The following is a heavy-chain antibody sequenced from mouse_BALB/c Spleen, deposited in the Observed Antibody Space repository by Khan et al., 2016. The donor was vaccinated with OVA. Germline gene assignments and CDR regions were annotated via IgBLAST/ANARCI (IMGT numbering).Heavy chain of an antibody. J-gene: IGHJ2*01. CDR2: INPSTGYT. CDR3: ARRGRRWNFRY. V-gene: IGHV1-7*01. D-gene: IGHD1-1*01. Sequence: QVQLKESGAELAKPGASVKMSCKASGYTFINYWILWVKQRPGQGLEWIGYINPSTGYTEYNQNFKDKATLTADKSSSTAYMQLSSLTSEDSAVYYCARRGRRWNFRYWGQGTTLTVSS. CDR1: GYTFINYW.